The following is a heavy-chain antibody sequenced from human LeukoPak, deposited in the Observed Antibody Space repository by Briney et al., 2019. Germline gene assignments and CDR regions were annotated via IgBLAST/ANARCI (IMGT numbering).Heavy chain of an antibody. CDR3: ARSPSLTAAGSFDY. CDR2: IIPILGIA. CDR1: GGTFSSYA. Sequence: ASVKVSCKASGGTFSSYAISWVRQAPGQGLEWMGRIIPILGIANYAQKFQGRVTITADKSTSTAYMELSSLRSDDTAVYYCARSPSLTAAGSFDYWGQGTLVTVSS. V-gene: IGHV1-69*04. D-gene: IGHD6-13*01. J-gene: IGHJ4*02.